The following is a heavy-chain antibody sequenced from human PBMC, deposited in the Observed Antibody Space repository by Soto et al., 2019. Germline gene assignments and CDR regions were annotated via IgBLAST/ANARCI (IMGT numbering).Heavy chain of an antibody. V-gene: IGHV1-69*01. CDR1: GGIFSTYA. Sequence: QVQLVQSGAEVKKPGSSVKVSCKASGGIFSTYAISWLRQAPGQGLEWMGGIIPLFGTPNYAQRFQGRVTITADESTSTAYMELSRLRSEDTAVYYCARDRDDYDSGNYYNRIDFWGQGTLVTVSS. CDR2: IIPLFGTP. J-gene: IGHJ4*02. CDR3: ARDRDDYDSGNYYNRIDF. D-gene: IGHD3-10*01.